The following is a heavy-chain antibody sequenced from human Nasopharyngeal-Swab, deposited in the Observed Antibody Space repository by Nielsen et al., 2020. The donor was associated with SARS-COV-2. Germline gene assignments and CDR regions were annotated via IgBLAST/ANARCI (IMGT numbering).Heavy chain of an antibody. D-gene: IGHD5-24*01. CDR3: ARGDGRYYFDY. CDR1: GDTFSSYA. J-gene: IGHJ4*02. CDR2: IIPILGIA. V-gene: IGHV1-69*10. Sequence: SVKVSCKASGDTFSSYAISWVRQAPGQGLEWMGGIIPILGIANYAQKFQGRVTITADKSTSTAYMELSSLRSEDTAVYYCARGDGRYYFDYWGQGTLVTVSS.